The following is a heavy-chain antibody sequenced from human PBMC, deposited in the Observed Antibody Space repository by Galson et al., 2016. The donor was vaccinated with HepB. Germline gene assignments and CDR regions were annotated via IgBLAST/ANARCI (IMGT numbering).Heavy chain of an antibody. Sequence: SETLSLTCTVSGGSISSYYWSWIRQPAGKGLEWIGRIYRSGSTSYNPSLKSRVTMSIDTSKNQFSLKLESVTAADTAVYYRAKGYSDYDPGWLDPWGQGTLVTGSS. V-gene: IGHV4-4*07. CDR1: GGSISSYY. CDR3: AKGYSDYDPGWLDP. CDR2: IYRSGST. D-gene: IGHD5-12*01. J-gene: IGHJ5*02.